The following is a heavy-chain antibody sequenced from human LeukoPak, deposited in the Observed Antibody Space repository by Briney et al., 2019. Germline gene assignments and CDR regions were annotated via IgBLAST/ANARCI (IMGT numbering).Heavy chain of an antibody. CDR3: ARGGSGSYHPLGY. CDR2: IYVSESA. V-gene: IGHV4-30-4*01. J-gene: IGHJ4*02. Sequence: SETLSLTCTVSGGSINSGDYFWTWIRQPPGKGLEWIGHIYVSESAEYNPSLKSRVTIALDTSKNQFSLNVTSVTAADTAVYYCARGGSGSYHPLGYWGQGTLVTVSS. D-gene: IGHD3-10*01. CDR1: GGSINSGDYF.